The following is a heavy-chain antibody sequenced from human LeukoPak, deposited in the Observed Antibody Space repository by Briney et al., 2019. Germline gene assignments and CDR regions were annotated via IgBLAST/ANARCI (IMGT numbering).Heavy chain of an antibody. Sequence: SETLSLTCTVSGGSISSYYWNWIRQPPGKGLEWIGYIYYSDSTNYNPSLKSRVTISVDTSKNQFSLKLSSVTAADTAVYYCARVGDRNEVDYWGQGTLATVSS. D-gene: IGHD3-16*01. J-gene: IGHJ4*02. V-gene: IGHV4-59*01. CDR3: ARVGDRNEVDY. CDR2: IYYSDST. CDR1: GGSISSYY.